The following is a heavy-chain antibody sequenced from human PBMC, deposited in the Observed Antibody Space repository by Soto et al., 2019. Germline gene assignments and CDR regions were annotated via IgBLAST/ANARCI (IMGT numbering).Heavy chain of an antibody. J-gene: IGHJ4*02. Sequence: QVQLQESGPGLVKPSETLSLTCAVSGDSISTYYCMWIRQPPGKGLESIGYLYYGRSANYNPSLKSRVTLSVDTSTNQCSLTLSSMTAADTAVYSCALRSMAVVREYWGQGTLVTVSS. D-gene: IGHD3-22*01. CDR2: LYYGRSA. V-gene: IGHV4-59*01. CDR3: ALRSMAVVREY. CDR1: GDSISTYY.